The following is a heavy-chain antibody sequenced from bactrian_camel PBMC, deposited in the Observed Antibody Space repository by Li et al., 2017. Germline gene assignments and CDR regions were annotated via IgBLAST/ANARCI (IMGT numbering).Heavy chain of an antibody. CDR3: TNQWN. Sequence: QLVESGGELVRIGGSLRLTCTTSGFRFSSEAMGWVRQAPGKGLEWVGAITANGGRAYYGDSVQGRCTISRDNAKNTLYLQLNSLKPEDTATYYCTNQWNWGLGTQVTVS. V-gene: IGHV3S30*01. CDR2: ITANGGRA. CDR1: GFRFSSEA. J-gene: IGHJ4*01.